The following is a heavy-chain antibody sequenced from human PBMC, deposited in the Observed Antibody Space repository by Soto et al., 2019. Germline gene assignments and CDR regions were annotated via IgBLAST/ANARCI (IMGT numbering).Heavy chain of an antibody. CDR1: GGSFSGYY. CDR2: INHSGST. CDR3: ARTGPRGYYYGSGTYNWFDP. V-gene: IGHV4-34*01. D-gene: IGHD3-10*01. Sequence: SETLSLTCAVYGGSFSGYYWSWIRQPPGKGLEWIGEINHSGSTNYNPSLKSRDTISVDTSKNQFSQKLSSVTAADTAVYYFARTGPRGYYYGSGTYNWFDPWGQGTLVTVSS. J-gene: IGHJ5*02.